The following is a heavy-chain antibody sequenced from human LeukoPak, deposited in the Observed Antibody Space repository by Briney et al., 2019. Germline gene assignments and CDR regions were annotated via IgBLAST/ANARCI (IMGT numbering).Heavy chain of an antibody. CDR2: ISGSGGST. V-gene: IGHV3-23*01. D-gene: IGHD6-13*01. Sequence: GGSLRLSCAASGFTFGSYSMNWVRQAPGKGLEWVSAISGSGGSTYYADSVKGRFTISRDNSKNTLYLQMNSLRAEDTAVYYCAKDGQQLGWFDPWGQGTLVTVSS. CDR3: AKDGQQLGWFDP. J-gene: IGHJ5*02. CDR1: GFTFGSYS.